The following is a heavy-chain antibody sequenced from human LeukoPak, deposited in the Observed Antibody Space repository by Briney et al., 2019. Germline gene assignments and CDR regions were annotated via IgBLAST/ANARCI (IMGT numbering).Heavy chain of an antibody. CDR3: ASGLGALDY. D-gene: IGHD1-26*01. J-gene: IGHJ4*02. Sequence: GASVKVSCKASGYTFTGYYMHWVRQAPGQGLEWMGWINPNSGGTSYAQKFQGRVTMTRDTSTSTVYMELSSLRSEDTAVYYCASGLGALDYWGQGTLVTVSS. V-gene: IGHV1-2*02. CDR2: INPNSGGT. CDR1: GYTFTGYY.